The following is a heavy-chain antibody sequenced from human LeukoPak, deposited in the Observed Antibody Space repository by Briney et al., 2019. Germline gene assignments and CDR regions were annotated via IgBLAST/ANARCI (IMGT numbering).Heavy chain of an antibody. D-gene: IGHD2-21*02. CDR3: ARAMTDNYYYGMDV. Sequence: GGSLRPSCAASGFTFDDYGMSWVRQAPGKGLEWVSGINWNGGSIGHADSVKGRFTISRDNAKNSLYLQMNSLRAEDTALYYCARAMTDNYYYGMDVWGQGTTVTVSS. V-gene: IGHV3-20*04. J-gene: IGHJ6*02. CDR2: INWNGGSI. CDR1: GFTFDDYG.